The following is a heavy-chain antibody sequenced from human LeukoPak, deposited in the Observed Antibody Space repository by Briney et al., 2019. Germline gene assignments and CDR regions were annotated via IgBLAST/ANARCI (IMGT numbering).Heavy chain of an antibody. Sequence: ASVKVSCKASGYTFSGTGWYLYWLRQAPGQGLECMGWIHPNNGDTAYAQKFEGRIAMTRDTSISTAYMELRRLRPDDTAVYFCARDGPAQMVDLDYWGQGTLVTVSS. CDR2: IHPNNGDT. CDR3: ARDGPAQMVDLDY. D-gene: IGHD3-10*01. J-gene: IGHJ4*02. CDR1: GYTFSGTGWY. V-gene: IGHV1-2*02.